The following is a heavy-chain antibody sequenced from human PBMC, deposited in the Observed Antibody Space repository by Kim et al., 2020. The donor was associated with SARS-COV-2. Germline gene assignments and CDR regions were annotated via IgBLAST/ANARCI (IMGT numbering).Heavy chain of an antibody. Sequence: SETLSLTCTVSGVSISSYYWSWIRQPPGNGLEWIGYIYYSGSSNYNPSLKSRVTISGDTSKNQFSLKLRSVTAADTAVYYCARGKRLTTVTDFDYWGQGTLVTVSS. CDR1: GVSISSYY. CDR2: IYYSGSS. J-gene: IGHJ4*02. D-gene: IGHD4-17*01. V-gene: IGHV4-59*01. CDR3: ARGKRLTTVTDFDY.